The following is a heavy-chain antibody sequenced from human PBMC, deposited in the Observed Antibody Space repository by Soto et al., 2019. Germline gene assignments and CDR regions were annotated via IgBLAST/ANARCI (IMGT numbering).Heavy chain of an antibody. D-gene: IGHD2-8*01. CDR1: GYTFTDYY. Sequence: QVHLVQSGAEVKKPGASVKVSCKASGYTFTDYYMHWVRQAPGQGLEWMGWINPNSGATSYAQRFQGRVTMTRDTSISTAYMELSRLPSDDTAVYYCAREGGDIVQMVYALPWYWGQGTLVTVSS. V-gene: IGHV1-2*02. J-gene: IGHJ4*02. CDR2: INPNSGAT. CDR3: AREGGDIVQMVYALPWY.